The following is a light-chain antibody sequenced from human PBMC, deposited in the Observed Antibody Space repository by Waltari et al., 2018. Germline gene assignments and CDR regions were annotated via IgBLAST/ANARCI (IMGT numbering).Light chain of an antibody. Sequence: QTVVTQEPSLSVSPGGTVTLTCGLSSGSVSTTYYPSWYQQAPGQAPHTLIFDTTPRSSGVPDRFSGSILDNKAALTITGAQADDESDYYCVLSMGSGIWVFGGGTKLTVL. CDR3: VLSMGSGIWV. CDR2: DTT. J-gene: IGLJ3*02. CDR1: SGSVSTTYY. V-gene: IGLV8-61*01.